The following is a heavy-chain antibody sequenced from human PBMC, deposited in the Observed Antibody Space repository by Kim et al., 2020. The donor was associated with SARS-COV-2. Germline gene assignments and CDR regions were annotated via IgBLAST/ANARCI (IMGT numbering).Heavy chain of an antibody. V-gene: IGHV4-34*01. Sequence: SPSLKRRVTISVDTSKNQFCLKLGSVTAADTAVYYCARGGIAVSDAFDIWGQGTMVTVSS. J-gene: IGHJ3*02. D-gene: IGHD6-19*01. CDR3: ARGGIAVSDAFDI.